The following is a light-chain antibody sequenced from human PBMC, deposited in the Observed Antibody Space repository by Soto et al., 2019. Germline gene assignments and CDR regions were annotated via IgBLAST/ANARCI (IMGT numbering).Light chain of an antibody. CDR3: QQYGTSPRT. Sequence: EVVLTQSPGTVSLSPGESATLSCRASQNVSSTYSAWYQQKPGQAPRLLIYAASSRATGVPTRFSGSGSGPDFTLTISRLEPDDFAVYYCQQYGTSPRTFGQGTKVDIK. CDR2: AAS. J-gene: IGKJ1*01. CDR1: QNVSSTY. V-gene: IGKV3-20*01.